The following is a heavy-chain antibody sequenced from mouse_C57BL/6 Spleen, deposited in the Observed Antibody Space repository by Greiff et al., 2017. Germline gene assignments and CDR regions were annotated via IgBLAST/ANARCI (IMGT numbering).Heavy chain of an antibody. Sequence: QVQLQQSGAELAKPGASVKLSCKASGYTFTSYWMHWVKQRPGQGLEWIGYINPSSGYTKYNQKFKDKATLTADKSSISAYMQLISLTYENSAVYYCARWSEGYFDVWGTGTTVTVSS. J-gene: IGHJ1*03. CDR1: GYTFTSYW. CDR2: INPSSGYT. CDR3: ARWSEGYFDV. V-gene: IGHV1-7*01.